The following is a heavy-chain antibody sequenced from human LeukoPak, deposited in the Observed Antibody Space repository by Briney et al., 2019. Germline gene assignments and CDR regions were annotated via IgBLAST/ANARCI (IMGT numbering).Heavy chain of an antibody. CDR3: ARDFDQGGAAYYFNY. CDR2: LSSDGRDK. CDR1: GFTFSNYA. Sequence: GGSLRLSCAASGFTFSNYAMHWVRQAPGKGLRGGAVLSSDGRDKYFGDSVKGRFTVSRDNSKNTLYLQMNSLRAEDTAVYYCARDFDQGGAAYYFNYWGQGTLVTV. V-gene: IGHV3-30*04. D-gene: IGHD3-9*01. J-gene: IGHJ4*02.